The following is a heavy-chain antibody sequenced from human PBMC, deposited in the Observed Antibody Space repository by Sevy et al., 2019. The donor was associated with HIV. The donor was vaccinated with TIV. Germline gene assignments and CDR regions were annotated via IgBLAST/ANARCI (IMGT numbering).Heavy chain of an antibody. CDR3: ARAWRYYYDSSGLPTYYFDY. J-gene: IGHJ4*02. Sequence: GGSLRLSCAASGFTFSSYDMHWVRQATGKGLEWVSAIGTAGDTYYPGSVKGRFTISRENAKNSLYLQMNSLRAGDTAVYYCARAWRYYYDSSGLPTYYFDYWGQGTLVTVSS. D-gene: IGHD3-22*01. CDR2: IGTAGDT. CDR1: GFTFSSYD. V-gene: IGHV3-13*01.